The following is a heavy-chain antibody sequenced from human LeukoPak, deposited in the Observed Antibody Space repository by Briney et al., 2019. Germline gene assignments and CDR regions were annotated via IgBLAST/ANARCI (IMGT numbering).Heavy chain of an antibody. Sequence: SETLSLTCTVSGGSISSSTYYWGWIRQPPGKGLEWIGSIYYSGNTYYNPSLQSRVTISVDTSKNQFSLKLSSVTAADTAVYYCARAVAGDDAFDIWGQGTMVTVSS. CDR2: IYYSGNT. CDR1: GGSISSSTYY. V-gene: IGHV4-39*07. CDR3: ARAVAGDDAFDI. J-gene: IGHJ3*02. D-gene: IGHD6-19*01.